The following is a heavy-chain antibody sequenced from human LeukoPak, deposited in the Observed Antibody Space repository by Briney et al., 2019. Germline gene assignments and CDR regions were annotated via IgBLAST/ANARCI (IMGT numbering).Heavy chain of an antibody. D-gene: IGHD3-9*01. CDR1: GGSISSFF. J-gene: IGHJ4*02. CDR3: ARLAPGNYDILTGDPKVVFDY. Sequence: SETLSLTCTVSGGSISSFFWSWIRQPPGKGLEWIGHVHSSGSTKYNPSLKSRLIISVDMSKNQFSLKLRSVSVADTAVYYCARLAPGNYDILTGDPKVVFDYWGQGALVTVYS. V-gene: IGHV4-59*01. CDR2: VHSSGST.